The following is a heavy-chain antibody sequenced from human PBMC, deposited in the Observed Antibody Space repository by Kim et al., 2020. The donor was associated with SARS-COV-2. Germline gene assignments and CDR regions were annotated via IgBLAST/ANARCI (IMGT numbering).Heavy chain of an antibody. Sequence: SLRLSCAASGFTFGDYAMHWVRQAPGKGLEWVSGISLNSGDIVYSDSVRGRFTISRDNAKNSLYLQMNSLRADDTALYYCARRVSAYCFDSWGQGTLVSVSS. D-gene: IGHD3-16*02. CDR3: ARRVSAYCFDS. CDR1: GFTFGDYA. CDR2: ISLNSGDI. J-gene: IGHJ4*02. V-gene: IGHV3-9*01.